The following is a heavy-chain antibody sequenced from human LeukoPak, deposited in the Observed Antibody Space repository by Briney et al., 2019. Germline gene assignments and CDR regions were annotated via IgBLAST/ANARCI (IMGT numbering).Heavy chain of an antibody. CDR2: IYYSGST. V-gene: IGHV4-59*01. J-gene: IGHJ4*02. D-gene: IGHD1-26*01. Sequence: SETLSLTCTVSGGSISSYYWSWIRQPPGKGLEWIGYIYYSGSTNYNPSLKSRVTISVDTSKNQFSLKLSSVTAADTAEYYCARESHSGSYGLDYWGQGTLVTVSS. CDR3: ARESHSGSYGLDY. CDR1: GGSISSYY.